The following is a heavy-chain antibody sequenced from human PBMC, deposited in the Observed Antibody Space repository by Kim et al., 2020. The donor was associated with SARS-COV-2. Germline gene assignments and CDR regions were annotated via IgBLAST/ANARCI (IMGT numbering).Heavy chain of an antibody. CDR3: AGDIGSWFDP. CDR2: VNPDGTNT. Sequence: GGSLRLSCVASGFTFKNYWMHWVRQAPGKGLVWLSRVNPDGTNTIYADSVRGRFTISRDNAKDTLYLQMNSLGDEDTAVYYCAGDIGSWFDPWGQGTLVTAS. J-gene: IGHJ5*02. CDR1: GFTFKNYW. D-gene: IGHD1-26*01. V-gene: IGHV3-74*01.